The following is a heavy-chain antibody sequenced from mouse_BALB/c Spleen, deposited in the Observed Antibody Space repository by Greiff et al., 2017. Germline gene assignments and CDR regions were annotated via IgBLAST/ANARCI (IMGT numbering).Heavy chain of an antibody. CDR3: AKGAYGNYYFDY. J-gene: IGHJ2*01. CDR2: IDPANGNT. D-gene: IGHD2-10*02. V-gene: IGHV14-3*02. CDR1: GFNIKDTY. Sequence: VQLKESGAELVKPGASVKLSCTASGFNIKDTYMHWVKQRPEQGLEWIGRIDPANGNTKYDPKFQGKATITADTSSNTAYLQLSSLTSEDTAVYYCAKGAYGNYYFDYWGQGTTLTVSS.